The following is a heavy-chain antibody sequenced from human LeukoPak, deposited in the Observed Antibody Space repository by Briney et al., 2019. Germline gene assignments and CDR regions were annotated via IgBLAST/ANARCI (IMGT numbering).Heavy chain of an antibody. Sequence: GGSLRLSCAASGFTVSSNYMSWVRRAPGKGLEWVSVIYSGGSTYYADSVKGRFTISRDNSKNTLYLQMNSLRAEDTAVYYCARDKAMVRALPINYYYYGMDVWSQGTTVTVSS. J-gene: IGHJ6*02. CDR1: GFTVSSNY. V-gene: IGHV3-66*01. D-gene: IGHD3-10*01. CDR2: IYSGGST. CDR3: ARDKAMVRALPINYYYYGMDV.